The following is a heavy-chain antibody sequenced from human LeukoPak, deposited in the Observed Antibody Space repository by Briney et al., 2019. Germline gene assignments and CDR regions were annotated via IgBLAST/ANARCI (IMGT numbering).Heavy chain of an antibody. J-gene: IGHJ6*02. D-gene: IGHD3-9*01. V-gene: IGHV3-30-3*01. CDR1: GFTFSSYA. CDR2: ISYDGSNK. CDR3: ARDHPYYDILTGYLRDYYYGMDV. Sequence: GGSLRLSCEASGFTFSSYAMHWVRQAPGKGLEWVAVISYDGSNKYYADSVKGRFTISRDNSKNTLYLQMNSLRAEDTAVYYCARDHPYYDILTGYLRDYYYGMDVWGQGTTVTVSS.